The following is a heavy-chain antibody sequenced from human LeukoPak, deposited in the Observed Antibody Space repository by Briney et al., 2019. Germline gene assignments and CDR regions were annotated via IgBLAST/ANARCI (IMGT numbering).Heavy chain of an antibody. CDR3: ARLQTVGAQNDAFDI. J-gene: IGHJ3*02. Sequence: GGSLRLSCAASGFTFSSYSMNWVRQAPGKGLDWVSSISTAGSYIYYADSVKGRVTISRDNAKSSLYLQMNSLRAEDTAVYYCARLQTVGAQNDAFDIWGQGTMVTVS. D-gene: IGHD3-10*01. V-gene: IGHV3-21*01. CDR1: GFTFSSYS. CDR2: ISTAGSYI.